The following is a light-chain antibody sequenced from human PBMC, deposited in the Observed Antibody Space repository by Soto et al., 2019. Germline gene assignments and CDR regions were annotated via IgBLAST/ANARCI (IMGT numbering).Light chain of an antibody. CDR1: QSISSW. CDR3: QQYDSYPLT. CDR2: KTS. V-gene: IGKV1-5*03. J-gene: IGKJ4*01. Sequence: DIQMTQSPSILSASVGDRVTITCRASQSISSWLAWYQKKPGKAPNLLIYKTSSLESGVPSRFSGSGSGTEFTLTVNSLQPDDFATYYCQQYDSYPLTFGGGTKVEIK.